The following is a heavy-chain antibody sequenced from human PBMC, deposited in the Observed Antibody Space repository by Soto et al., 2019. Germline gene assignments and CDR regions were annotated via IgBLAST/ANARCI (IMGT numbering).Heavy chain of an antibody. D-gene: IGHD5-18*01. J-gene: IGHJ4*02. CDR2: IIPIFGTT. Sequence: GASVKVSCKASGGTFSSYAISWVRQAPGQGLEWVGGIIPIFGTTNYAQKFQGRVMITADESTSTAYMELSSLRSEDTAVYYCARDSRTAQLFDYWGQGTLVTVSS. CDR1: GGTFSSYA. V-gene: IGHV1-69*13. CDR3: ARDSRTAQLFDY.